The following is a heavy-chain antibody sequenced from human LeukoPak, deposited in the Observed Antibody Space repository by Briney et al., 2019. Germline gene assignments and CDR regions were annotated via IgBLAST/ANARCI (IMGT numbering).Heavy chain of an antibody. D-gene: IGHD6-19*01. CDR1: GFTVSSNY. J-gene: IGHJ4*02. Sequence: PGGSLRLSCAASGFTVSSNYMSWVRQAPGKGLEWVSVIYSGGSTYYADSVKGRFTISRDNSNNTLYLQMNSLRAEDTAVYYCAKEPATRWLATFDYWGQGTLVTVSS. CDR2: IYSGGST. V-gene: IGHV3-53*01. CDR3: AKEPATRWLATFDY.